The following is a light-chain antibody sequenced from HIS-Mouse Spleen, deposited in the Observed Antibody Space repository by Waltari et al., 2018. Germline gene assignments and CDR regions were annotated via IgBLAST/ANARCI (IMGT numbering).Light chain of an antibody. V-gene: IGLV2-14*01. CDR3: SSYTSSSTRVV. Sequence: QSALTQPASVSGSPGQSITISCTGTSSDVGGYNYVSWYQQHPGKAPKLMIYEVSNRASGVSNRCSGSKSGNTASLTISGLQAEDEADYYCSSYTSSSTRVVFGGGTKLTVL. CDR1: SSDVGGYNY. J-gene: IGLJ2*01. CDR2: EVS.